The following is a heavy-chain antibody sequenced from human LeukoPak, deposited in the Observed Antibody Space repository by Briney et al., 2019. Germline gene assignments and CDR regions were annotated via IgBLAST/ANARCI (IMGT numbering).Heavy chain of an antibody. D-gene: IGHD6-13*01. J-gene: IGHJ4*02. V-gene: IGHV4-30-2*01. CDR1: GGSISSGGYS. Sequence: SQTLSLTCPVSGGSISSGGYSWSWIRQPPGKGREWIGYIYHSGSTYYNPSLKSRVTISVARSKNQFSLKLSSVTAADTAVYYCARGSIAAAGPFDYWGQGTLVTVSS. CDR3: ARGSIAAAGPFDY. CDR2: IYHSGST.